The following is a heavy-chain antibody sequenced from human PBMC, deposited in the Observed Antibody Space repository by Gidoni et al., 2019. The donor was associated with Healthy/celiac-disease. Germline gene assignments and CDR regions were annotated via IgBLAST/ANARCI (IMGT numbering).Heavy chain of an antibody. CDR3: ARDSAAAVNYYYYYYMDV. Sequence: EVQLVESGGGLVQPGGSLRLSCAASGFTFSSTWMSWVRQAPGKGLEWVANIKQDGSEKYHVDSVKGRCTISRDNAKNSLYLQMNSRRAEDTAVYYCARDSAAAVNYYYYYYMDVWGKGTTVTVSS. D-gene: IGHD6-13*01. CDR2: IKQDGSEK. J-gene: IGHJ6*03. V-gene: IGHV3-7*03. CDR1: GFTFSSTW.